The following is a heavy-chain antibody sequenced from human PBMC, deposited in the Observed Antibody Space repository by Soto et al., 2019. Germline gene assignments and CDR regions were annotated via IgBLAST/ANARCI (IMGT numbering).Heavy chain of an antibody. CDR1: GGTFSSYT. Sequence: QVQLVQSGAEVKKPGSSVKVSCKASGGTFSSYTISWVRQAPGQGLEWMGRIIPILGIANYAQKFQGRVTITADKSTSTAYMELSSLRSEDTAVYYCARPIVGSGSYGYWGQGTLVTVSS. D-gene: IGHD3-10*01. CDR3: ARPIVGSGSYGY. V-gene: IGHV1-69*02. J-gene: IGHJ4*02. CDR2: IIPILGIA.